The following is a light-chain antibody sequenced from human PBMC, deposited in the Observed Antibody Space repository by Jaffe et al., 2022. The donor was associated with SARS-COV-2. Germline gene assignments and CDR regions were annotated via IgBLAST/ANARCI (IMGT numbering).Light chain of an antibody. J-gene: IGKJ3*01. CDR1: QSVGTF. V-gene: IGKV3-11*01. Sequence: DIVLTQSPVTLSLSPGERATLSCRASQSVGTFLGWYQQKTGLGPRLLIYDASIRATGVPDRFSGSGSGTDFTLTISGLEVDDFAVYYCQTRGRSPRFGPGTKVEI. CDR3: QTRGRSPR. CDR2: DAS.